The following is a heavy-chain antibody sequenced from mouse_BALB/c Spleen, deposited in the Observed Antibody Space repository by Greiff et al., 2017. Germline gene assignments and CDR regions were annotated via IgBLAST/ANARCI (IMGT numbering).Heavy chain of an antibody. Sequence: EVQRVESGPGLVKPSQSLSLTCTVTGYSITSDYAWNWIRQFPGNKLEWMGYISYSGSTSYNPSLKSRISITRDTSKNQFFLQLNSVTTEDTATYYCARSGGNYPYYFDYWGQGTTLTVSS. D-gene: IGHD2-1*01. CDR2: ISYSGST. J-gene: IGHJ2*01. CDR3: ARSGGNYPYYFDY. V-gene: IGHV3-2*02. CDR1: GYSITSDYA.